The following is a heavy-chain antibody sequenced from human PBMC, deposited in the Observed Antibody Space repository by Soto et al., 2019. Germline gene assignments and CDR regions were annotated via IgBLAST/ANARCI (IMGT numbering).Heavy chain of an antibody. D-gene: IGHD3-10*01. J-gene: IGHJ6*02. Sequence: EVQLLESGGGLVQPGGSLRLSCAASRFTFSSYAMSWVRQAPGKGLEWVSAISGSGGSTYYADSVKGRFTISRDNSKNTLYLQMNSLRAEDTAVYYCAKDRRIWRGYYYYYGMDVWGQGTTVTVSS. V-gene: IGHV3-23*01. CDR3: AKDRRIWRGYYYYYGMDV. CDR1: RFTFSSYA. CDR2: ISGSGGST.